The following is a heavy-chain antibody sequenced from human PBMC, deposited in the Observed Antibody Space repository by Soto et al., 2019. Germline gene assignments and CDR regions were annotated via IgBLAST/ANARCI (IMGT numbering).Heavy chain of an antibody. V-gene: IGHV1-3*01. J-gene: IGHJ4*02. Sequence: QVQLVQSGAEVKKPGASVKVSCKASGYTFTSYATHWVRQAPGQRLEWMGWINAGNGNTKYSQKFQGRVTITRDTSASTAYMELSSLRSEDTAMYYCARSVAVPAAPDYWGQGTLVTVSS. D-gene: IGHD2-2*01. CDR1: GYTFTSYA. CDR2: INAGNGNT. CDR3: ARSVAVPAAPDY.